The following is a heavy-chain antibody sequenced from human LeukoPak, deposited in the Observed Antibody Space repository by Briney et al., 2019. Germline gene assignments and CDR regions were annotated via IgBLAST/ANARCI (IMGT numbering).Heavy chain of an antibody. CDR3: ARLFGQYYFDY. CDR2: INHSGST. V-gene: IGHV4-34*01. CDR1: GGSFSGYY. Sequence: SETLSLTCAVYGGSFSGYYWSWIRQPPGKGLEWIGKINHSGSTNYNPSLKSRVTISVDTSKNQFSLKLSSVTAADTAVYYCARLFGQYYFDYWGQGTLVTVSS. J-gene: IGHJ4*02. D-gene: IGHD2-21*01.